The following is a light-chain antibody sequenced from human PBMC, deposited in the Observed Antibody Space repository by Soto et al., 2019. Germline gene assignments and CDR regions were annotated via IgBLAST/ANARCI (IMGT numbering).Light chain of an antibody. J-gene: IGLJ1*01. V-gene: IGLV2-14*02. Sequence: QSALTQPASVSGFPGQSITISCAGTNNNVGISNLVSWYQQHPGKAPKLMIYEGSKRPSGVSNRFSGSKSGNTASLTISGLQAEDEADYYCISYTGSSTSYVFGSGTKLTVL. CDR3: ISYTGSSTSYV. CDR1: NNNVGISNL. CDR2: EGS.